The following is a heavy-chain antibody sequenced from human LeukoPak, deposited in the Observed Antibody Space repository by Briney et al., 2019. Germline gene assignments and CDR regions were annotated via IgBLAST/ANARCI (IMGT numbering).Heavy chain of an antibody. CDR2: ISYDGSNK. Sequence: GGSLRLSCAASGFTFSSYAMHWVRQAPGKGLEWVAVISYDGSNKYYADSVKGRFTISRDNAKNSLYLQMNSLRAEDTAVYYCAKESSGGWYFDYWGQGTLVTVSS. CDR3: AKESSGGWYFDY. D-gene: IGHD6-19*01. J-gene: IGHJ4*02. V-gene: IGHV3-30*07. CDR1: GFTFSSYA.